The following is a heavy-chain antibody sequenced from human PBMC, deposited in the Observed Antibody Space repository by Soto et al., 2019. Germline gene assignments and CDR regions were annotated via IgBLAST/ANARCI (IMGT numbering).Heavy chain of an antibody. CDR2: ISSSSSTI. V-gene: IGHV3-48*02. J-gene: IGHJ4*02. CDR1: GFIFSSYS. CDR3: ARYREGHSSDY. D-gene: IGHD6-13*01. Sequence: EVQLVESGGGLVQPGGSLRLSCAASGFIFSSYSMNWVRQAPGKGLEWVSYISSSSSTIYYADSVTGRFTISRDNAHNSVYLQVNSLRDEDTAVYYCARYREGHSSDYWGQGTLVTVSS.